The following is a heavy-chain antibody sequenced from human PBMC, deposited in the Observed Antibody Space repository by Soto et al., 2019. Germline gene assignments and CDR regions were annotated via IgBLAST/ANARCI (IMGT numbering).Heavy chain of an antibody. Sequence: EVQLVESGGGLVKPGGSLRLSCAASGFTFSSYSMNWVRQAPGKGLEWVSSISSSSSYIYYADSVKGRFTISRDNAKNSLYLQMNSLRAEDTAVYYCARVLVVAGRTFDYWGQGTLVTVSS. V-gene: IGHV3-21*01. CDR1: GFTFSSYS. J-gene: IGHJ4*02. D-gene: IGHD2-15*01. CDR3: ARVLVVAGRTFDY. CDR2: ISSSSSYI.